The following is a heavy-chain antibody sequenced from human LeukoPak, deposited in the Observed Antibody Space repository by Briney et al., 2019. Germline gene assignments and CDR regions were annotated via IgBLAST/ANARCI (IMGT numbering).Heavy chain of an antibody. Sequence: TGGSLRLSCAASGFTFSSYVIHWVRQAPGKGLEWVAHISYDGSDKYYADSVKGRFTISRDNSKNTLYLQMNSLRAEDTAVYYCAKGSRGGVILRGVDYFDYWGQGTLVTVSS. V-gene: IGHV3-30*18. CDR1: GFTFSSYV. D-gene: IGHD3-16*01. CDR2: ISYDGSDK. CDR3: AKGSRGGVILRGVDYFDY. J-gene: IGHJ4*02.